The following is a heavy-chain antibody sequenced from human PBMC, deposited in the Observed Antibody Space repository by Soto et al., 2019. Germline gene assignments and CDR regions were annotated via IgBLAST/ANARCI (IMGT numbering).Heavy chain of an antibody. V-gene: IGHV1-69*01. CDR3: ARVGSHYYGSGSYYPLDY. CDR1: GGTFSSYA. Sequence: QVQLVQSGAEVKKPGSSVKVSCKASGGTFSSYAISWVRQAPGQGLEWMGGIIPIFGTANYAQKFQGRVTITADESKSTAYMELSSLRSEDTAVYYCARVGSHYYGSGSYYPLDYWGQGTLVTVSS. CDR2: IIPIFGTA. D-gene: IGHD3-10*01. J-gene: IGHJ4*02.